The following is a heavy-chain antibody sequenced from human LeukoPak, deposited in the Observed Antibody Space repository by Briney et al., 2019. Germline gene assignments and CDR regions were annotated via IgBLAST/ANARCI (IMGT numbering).Heavy chain of an antibody. CDR1: GYTFTGYY. V-gene: IGHV1-2*02. CDR3: ARDLFSSSWYVIVYYYGMDV. CDR2: INPNSGGT. J-gene: IGHJ6*02. Sequence: ASVKVSCKASGYTFTGYYMHWVRQAPGQGLEWMGWINPNSGGTNYAQKFQGRVTMTRDTSISTAYMELSRLRSDDTAVYYCARDLFSSSWYVIVYYYGMDVWAKGPRSPSP. D-gene: IGHD6-13*01.